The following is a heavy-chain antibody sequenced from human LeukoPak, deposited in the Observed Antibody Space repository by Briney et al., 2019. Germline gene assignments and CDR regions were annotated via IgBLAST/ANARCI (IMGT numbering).Heavy chain of an antibody. J-gene: IGHJ4*02. CDR3: ARGAHYYGSGSRAIQY. CDR1: GGSFSGYY. D-gene: IGHD3-10*01. CDR2: INHSGST. V-gene: IGHV4-34*01. Sequence: PSETPSLTCAVYGGSFSGYYWSWIRQPPGKGLEWIEEINHSGSTNYNPSLKSRVTISVDTSKNQFSLKLSSVTAADTAVYYCARGAHYYGSGSRAIQYWGQGTLVTVSS.